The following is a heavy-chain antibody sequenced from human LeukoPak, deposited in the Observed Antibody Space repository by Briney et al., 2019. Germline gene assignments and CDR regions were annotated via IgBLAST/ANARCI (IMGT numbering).Heavy chain of an antibody. CDR3: ARGAMTTVVDFDY. J-gene: IGHJ4*02. Sequence: GGSLRLSCAASGFTFNNYWMHWVRQAPGKGLVWVSRINSDGRSTTYADSVKGRFTISRDNAKNTLYLQINSLRAEDTAVYCCARGAMTTVVDFDYWGQGTLVTVSS. V-gene: IGHV3-74*01. CDR1: GFTFNNYW. D-gene: IGHD4-17*01. CDR2: INSDGRST.